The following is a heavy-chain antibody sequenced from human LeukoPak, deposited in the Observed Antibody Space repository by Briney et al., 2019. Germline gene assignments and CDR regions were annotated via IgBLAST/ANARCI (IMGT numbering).Heavy chain of an antibody. Sequence: GGSLRLSCAASGFTFSSYGMHWVRQAPGKGLEWVAVIWYDGSNKYYADSVRGRFTISRDNSKNTLYLQMNSLRAEDTAVYYCTRVSAAAGNGMDVWGKGTTVTVSS. CDR1: GFTFSSYG. D-gene: IGHD2-2*01. CDR2: IWYDGSNK. V-gene: IGHV3-33*01. CDR3: TRVSAAAGNGMDV. J-gene: IGHJ6*04.